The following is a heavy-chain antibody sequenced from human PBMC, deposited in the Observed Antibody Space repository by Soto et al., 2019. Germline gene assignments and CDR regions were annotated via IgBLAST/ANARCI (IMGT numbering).Heavy chain of an antibody. D-gene: IGHD1-1*01. CDR3: ARDGKDFVYGMDV. Sequence: SETLSLTCTVSGGPISSGGYYWSWIRQHPGKGLEWIGYIYYSGSTYYNPSLKSRVTISVDTSKNQFSLKLSSVTAADTAVYYCARDGKDFVYGMDVWGRGTTVTVS. CDR2: IYYSGST. CDR1: GGPISSGGYY. J-gene: IGHJ6*02. V-gene: IGHV4-31*03.